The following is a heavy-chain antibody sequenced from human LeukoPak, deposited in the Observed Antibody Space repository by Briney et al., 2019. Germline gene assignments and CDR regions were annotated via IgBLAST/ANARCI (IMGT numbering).Heavy chain of an antibody. CDR1: GGTFSSYA. Sequence: SVKVSCKASGGTFSSYAISWVRQAPGQGLEWMGGIIPIFGTANYAQKFQGRVTITADESTSTAYMELSSLRSEDTAVYYCARQHDYGDYVSPYDYWGQGTLVTVSS. D-gene: IGHD4-17*01. CDR2: IIPIFGTA. J-gene: IGHJ4*02. V-gene: IGHV1-69*13. CDR3: ARQHDYGDYVSPYDY.